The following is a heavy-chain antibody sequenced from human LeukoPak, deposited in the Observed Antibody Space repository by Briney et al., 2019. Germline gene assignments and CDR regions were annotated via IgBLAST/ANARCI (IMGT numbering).Heavy chain of an antibody. D-gene: IGHD3-10*01. J-gene: IGHJ4*02. CDR2: IHSNGGT. CDR1: GGSINNFY. CDR3: ARHVSGIYGSRGDLDH. V-gene: IGHV4-59*08. Sequence: XXPLSLTCSVSGGSINNFYWSWIRQPPGMRLEWIGYIHSNGGTNYNPSLKSRITMLVDTSKNQFSLKLNSVTAADTAVYYCARHVSGIYGSRGDLDHWGPGTLVTVSS.